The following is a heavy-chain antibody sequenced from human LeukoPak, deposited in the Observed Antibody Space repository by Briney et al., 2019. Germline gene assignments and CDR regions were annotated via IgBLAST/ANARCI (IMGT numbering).Heavy chain of an antibody. CDR2: IIASGGRI. J-gene: IGHJ3*02. CDR1: GFTFSSYA. V-gene: IGHV3-23*01. D-gene: IGHD4-17*01. Sequence: PGGSPRLSCAASGFTFSSYAMSWVRQAPGKGLEWVSSIIASGGRIQYADSVQGRFTISRDNSKNTLYLQMNSLRAEDTAVYYCARDPNGDYIGTFDIWGQGTMVTVSS. CDR3: ARDPNGDYIGTFDI.